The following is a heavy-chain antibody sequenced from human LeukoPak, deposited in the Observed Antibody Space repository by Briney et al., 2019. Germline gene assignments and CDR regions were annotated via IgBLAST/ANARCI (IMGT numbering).Heavy chain of an antibody. CDR2: MNPNSGNT. CDR3: ARLRVPAAIFVFSKNYYYYGMDV. D-gene: IGHD2-2*01. Sequence: ASVKVSCKASGYTFTSYDINWVRQATGQGLEWMGWMNPNSGNTGYAQKFQGRVTMTRNTSISTAYMELSSLRSEDTAVYYCARLRVPAAIFVFSKNYYYYGMDVWGQGTTVTVSS. CDR1: GYTFTSYD. J-gene: IGHJ6*02. V-gene: IGHV1-8*01.